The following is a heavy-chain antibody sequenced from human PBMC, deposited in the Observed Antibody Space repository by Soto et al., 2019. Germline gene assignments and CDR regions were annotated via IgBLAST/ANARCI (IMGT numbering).Heavy chain of an antibody. CDR1: GGSISSGDYY. D-gene: IGHD4-4*01. CDR2: IYYSGST. V-gene: IGHV4-30-4*01. CDR3: ARDRRTVTRGYSYSYYDMDV. Sequence: SETLSLTCTVSGGSISSGDYYWSWIRQPPGHGLEWIGYIYYSGSTYYNPSLKSRVTISVDTSKNQFSLKLSSVTAADTAVYYCARDRRTVTRGYSYSYYDMDVWGQGTTVTVSS. J-gene: IGHJ6*02.